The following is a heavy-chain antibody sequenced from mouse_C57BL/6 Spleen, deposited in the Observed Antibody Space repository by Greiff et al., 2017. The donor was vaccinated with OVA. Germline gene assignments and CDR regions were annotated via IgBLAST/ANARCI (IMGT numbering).Heavy chain of an antibody. CDR2: IDPETGGT. CDR3: TKDYYGSSYPSFDY. D-gene: IGHD1-1*01. J-gene: IGHJ2*01. V-gene: IGHV1-15*01. CDR1: GYTFTDYE. Sequence: QVHVKQSGAELVRPGASVTLSCKASGYTFTDYEMHWVKQTPVHGLEWIGAIDPETGGTAYNQKFKGKAILTADKSSSTAYMELRSLTSEDSAVYYCTKDYYGSSYPSFDYWGQGTTLTVSS.